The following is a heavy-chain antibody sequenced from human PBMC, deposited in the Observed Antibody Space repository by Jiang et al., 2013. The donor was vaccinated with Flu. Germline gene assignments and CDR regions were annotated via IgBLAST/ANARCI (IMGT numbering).Heavy chain of an antibody. CDR3: ARSAEYSSSSQDYWYFDL. D-gene: IGHD6-6*01. V-gene: IGHV1-69*01. CDR1: GGTFSSYA. J-gene: IGHJ2*01. Sequence: SGAEVKKPGSSVKVSCKASGGTFSSYAISWVRQAPGQGLEWMGGIIPIFGTANYAQKFQGRVTITADESTSTAYMELSSQRSEDTAVYYCARSAEYSSSSQDYWYFDLWGRGTLVTVSS. CDR2: IIPIFGTA.